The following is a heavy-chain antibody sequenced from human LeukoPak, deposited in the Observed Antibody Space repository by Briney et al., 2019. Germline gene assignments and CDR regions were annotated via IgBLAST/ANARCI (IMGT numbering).Heavy chain of an antibody. Sequence: ASVKVSCKASGYTFTSYYMHWVRQAPGQGLEWMGWINPNSGGTNYAQKFQGRVTMTRDTSISTAYMELSRLRSDDTAVYYCARDLIAHNWFDPWGQGTLVTVSS. J-gene: IGHJ5*02. D-gene: IGHD6-13*01. CDR3: ARDLIAHNWFDP. CDR2: INPNSGGT. V-gene: IGHV1-2*02. CDR1: GYTFTSYY.